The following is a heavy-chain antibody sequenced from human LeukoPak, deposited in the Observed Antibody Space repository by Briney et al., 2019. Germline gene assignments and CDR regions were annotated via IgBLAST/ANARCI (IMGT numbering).Heavy chain of an antibody. CDR1: GFTFSSYA. V-gene: IGHV3-23*01. CDR2: ISGSGGST. Sequence: GGSLRLSCAASGFTFSSYAMSWVRQAPGKGLEWVSAISGSGGSTYYADSVKGRFTISRDNSKNTLYLQMNSLRAEDTAVYYCARRGIAAAGPQYYYGMDVWGQGTTVTVSS. J-gene: IGHJ6*02. CDR3: ARRGIAAAGPQYYYGMDV. D-gene: IGHD6-13*01.